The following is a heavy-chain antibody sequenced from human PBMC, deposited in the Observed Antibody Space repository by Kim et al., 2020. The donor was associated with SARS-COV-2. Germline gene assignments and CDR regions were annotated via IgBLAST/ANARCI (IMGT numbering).Heavy chain of an antibody. CDR1: GFTFSSYS. Sequence: GGSLRLSCEASGFTFSSYSMNWVRQAPGKGLEWVSSISSSSSYIYYADSVKGRFTISRDNAKNSLYLQMNSLRAEDTTVYYCARDDTYYYGSGSYPAFDYWGQGTLVTVSS. V-gene: IGHV3-21*01. J-gene: IGHJ4*02. D-gene: IGHD3-10*01. CDR3: ARDDTYYYGSGSYPAFDY. CDR2: ISSSSSYI.